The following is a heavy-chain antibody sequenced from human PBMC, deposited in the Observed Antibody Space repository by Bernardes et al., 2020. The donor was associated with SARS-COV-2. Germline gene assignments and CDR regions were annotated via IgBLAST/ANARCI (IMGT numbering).Heavy chain of an antibody. CDR2: IHYSGSA. Sequence: SETLSLTCTVSGGSISSGGYYWSWIRQHPGKGLEWIGNIHYSGSAFYTPSLQTRVTILMDKSKNQFSLRLTSLTAADTAVYFCARLDYYLSGTSFNARHYWGQGTLVTVSS. CDR1: GGSISSGGYY. CDR3: ARLDYYLSGTSFNARHY. V-gene: IGHV4-31*03. D-gene: IGHD3-10*01. J-gene: IGHJ4*02.